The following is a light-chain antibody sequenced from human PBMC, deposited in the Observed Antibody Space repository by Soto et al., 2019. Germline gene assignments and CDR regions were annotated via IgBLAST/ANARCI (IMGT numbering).Light chain of an antibody. CDR1: QSVSNY. V-gene: IGKV1-39*01. Sequence: DIQMTQSPSSLSASVGDRVTITCRASQSVSNYLNWYRQLPGKAPTLLIYSTSTLQSGVPSRFSGSGSGTEFTLTISSLQSEDFAVYYCLQYKNWPITFGQGTRLEI. J-gene: IGKJ5*01. CDR2: STS. CDR3: LQYKNWPIT.